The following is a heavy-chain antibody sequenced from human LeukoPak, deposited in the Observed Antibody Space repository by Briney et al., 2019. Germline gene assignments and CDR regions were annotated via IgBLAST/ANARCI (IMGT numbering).Heavy chain of an antibody. CDR1: GGSFSGYY. D-gene: IGHD3-3*01. CDR3: ARGYYDFWSGYYITQKPFDY. V-gene: IGHV4-34*01. Sequence: SETLSLTCAVYGGSFSGYYWSWIRQPPGEGLEWIGEINHSGSTNYNPSLKSRVTISVDTSKNQFSLKLSSVTAVDTAVYYCARGYYDFWSGYYITQKPFDYWGQGTLVTVSS. J-gene: IGHJ4*02. CDR2: INHSGST.